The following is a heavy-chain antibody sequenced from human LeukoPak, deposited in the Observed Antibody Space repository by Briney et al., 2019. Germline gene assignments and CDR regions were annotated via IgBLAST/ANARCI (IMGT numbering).Heavy chain of an antibody. D-gene: IGHD3-3*01. Sequence: ASETLSLTCTVSGGSISSYYWSWIRQPPGKGLEWIGYIYYSGSTNYNPSLKSRVTISVDTSKNQFSLKLSSVTAADTAVYYCARAEGATIFGVVIPTYYYYYYMDVWGKGTTVTVSS. CDR2: IYYSGST. J-gene: IGHJ6*03. V-gene: IGHV4-59*01. CDR1: GGSISSYY. CDR3: ARAEGATIFGVVIPTYYYYYYMDV.